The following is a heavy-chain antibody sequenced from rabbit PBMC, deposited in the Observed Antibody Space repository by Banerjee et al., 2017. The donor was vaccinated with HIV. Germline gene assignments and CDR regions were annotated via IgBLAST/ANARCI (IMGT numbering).Heavy chain of an antibody. CDR1: GFDFSSYY. CDR3: ARDSAGYAGYGYATGYYFNL. Sequence: QLKESGGGLVQPGGSLKLSCKGSGFDFSSYYMSWVRQAPGKGLEWIGYIDPFFGRTYYASWVNGRFTISSHNAQNTLYLQLNSLTAADTATYFCARDSAGYAGYGYATGYYFNLWGPGTLVTVS. J-gene: IGHJ4*01. D-gene: IGHD6-1*01. V-gene: IGHV1S7*01. CDR2: IDPFFGRT.